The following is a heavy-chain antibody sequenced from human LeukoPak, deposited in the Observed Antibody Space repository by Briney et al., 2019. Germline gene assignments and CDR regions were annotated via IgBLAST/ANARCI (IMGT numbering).Heavy chain of an antibody. CDR3: ARDFISYYGLSDY. Sequence: PGGSLRLACAASGFTFSSYWMSWVRQAPGKGLEWVANIKQDGSEKYYVDSVKGRFTISRDNAKNSLYLQMNSLRAEDTAMYYCARDFISYYGLSDYWGQGTLVTVSS. D-gene: IGHD3-10*01. CDR1: GFTFSSYW. V-gene: IGHV3-7*01. J-gene: IGHJ4*02. CDR2: IKQDGSEK.